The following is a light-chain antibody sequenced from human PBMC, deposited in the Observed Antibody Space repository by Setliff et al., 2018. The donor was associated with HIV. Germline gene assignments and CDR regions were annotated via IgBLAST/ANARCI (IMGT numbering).Light chain of an antibody. CDR2: DVS. J-gene: IGLJ1*01. V-gene: IGLV2-14*01. CDR1: SSDIGGFNY. CDR3: NSYRSGSPYV. Sequence: QSALTQSASVSGSPGQSITISCTGTSSDIGGFNYVSWYQLHPGKAPKLMIFDVSLRPSGVSNRFSGSKSGNTASLTISGLRAEDEADYFCNSYRSGSPYVFGTGTKVTVL.